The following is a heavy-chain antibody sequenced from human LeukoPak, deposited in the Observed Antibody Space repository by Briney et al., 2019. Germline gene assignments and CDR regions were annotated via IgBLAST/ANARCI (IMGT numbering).Heavy chain of an antibody. Sequence: GGSLRLSCAVSGFTVSSNYMTWVRQAPGKGLGWVSVIYSGGSIYYADSVKGRFTISRDISKNTVDLQLNSLGAEDTAVYYCASGKETSMAQGYWGQGTLVTVSS. D-gene: IGHD5-18*01. CDR1: GFTVSSNY. CDR3: ASGKETSMAQGY. CDR2: IYSGGSI. V-gene: IGHV3-53*01. J-gene: IGHJ4*02.